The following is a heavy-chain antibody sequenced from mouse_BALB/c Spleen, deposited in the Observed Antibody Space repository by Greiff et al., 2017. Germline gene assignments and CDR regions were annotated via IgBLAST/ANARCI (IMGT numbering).Heavy chain of an antibody. V-gene: IGHV14-3*02. J-gene: IGHJ2*01. CDR1: CFNIKDTY. Sequence: VQLQQSGAELVKPGASVKLSCTASCFNIKDTYMHWVKQRPEQGLEWIGRIDPANGNTKYDPKFQGKATITADTSSNTAYLQLSSLTSEDTAVYYCARQLGAPFDYWGQGTTLTVSS. D-gene: IGHD3-1*01. CDR2: IDPANGNT. CDR3: ARQLGAPFDY.